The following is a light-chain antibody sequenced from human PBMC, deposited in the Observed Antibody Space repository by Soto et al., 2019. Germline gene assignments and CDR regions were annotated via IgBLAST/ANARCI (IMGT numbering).Light chain of an antibody. CDR2: EVN. J-gene: IGLJ1*01. V-gene: IGLV2-14*01. CDR3: FSYSTSSSLYV. Sequence: QSVLTQPASVSGSPGQSITISYTGTISDIAAYNYVSWYQQHPGKAPKLLIYEVNHRPSGVSDRFSGSKSGDTASLTISGLQAEDEADYSCFSYSTSSSLYVLGSGTKLTVL. CDR1: ISDIAAYNY.